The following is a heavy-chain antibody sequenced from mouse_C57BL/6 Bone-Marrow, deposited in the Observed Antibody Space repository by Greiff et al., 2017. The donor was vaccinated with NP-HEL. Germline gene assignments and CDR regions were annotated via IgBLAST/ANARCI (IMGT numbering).Heavy chain of an antibody. CDR1: GYSITSGYD. CDR2: ISYSGST. Sequence: DVKLQESGPGMVKPSQSLSLTCTVTGYSITSGYDWHWIRHFPGNKLEWMGYISYSGSTNYNPSLKSRISITHDTSKNHFFLKLNSVTTEDTATYSCAREAAQAPWFAYWGRGTLVTVSA. CDR3: AREAAQAPWFAY. V-gene: IGHV3-1*01. J-gene: IGHJ3*01. D-gene: IGHD3-2*02.